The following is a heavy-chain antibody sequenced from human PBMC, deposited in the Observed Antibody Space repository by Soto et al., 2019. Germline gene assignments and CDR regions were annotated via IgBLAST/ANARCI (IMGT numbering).Heavy chain of an antibody. D-gene: IGHD6-6*01. CDR1: GFTFSSYA. Sequence: EVQLLESGGGLVQPGESLRLSGAASGFTFSSYAMSLVRQAPGKGLEWVSVISGSDDSTYYADSVKGRFTISRDNSKNTLYLQMNSLRAEDTAVYYCAKRRSSSTFDHWGQGTLVTVSS. V-gene: IGHV3-23*01. CDR2: ISGSDDST. J-gene: IGHJ4*02. CDR3: AKRRSSSTFDH.